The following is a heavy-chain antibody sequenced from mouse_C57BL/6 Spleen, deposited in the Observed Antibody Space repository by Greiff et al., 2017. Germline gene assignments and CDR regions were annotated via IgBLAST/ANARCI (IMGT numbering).Heavy chain of an antibody. D-gene: IGHD1-1*01. CDR3: ARDYGSINLFAY. CDR2: FYPGSGNL. Sequence: QVQLQQSGPELVKPGASVKISCKASGYSFTSYYIHWVKQRPGQGLEWIGWFYPGSGNLKYKWKFKGKATLTADTSSSTAYMQLSSLTAEDASVYYCARDYGSINLFAYWGQGTLVTVSA. V-gene: IGHV1-66*01. CDR1: GYSFTSYY. J-gene: IGHJ3*01.